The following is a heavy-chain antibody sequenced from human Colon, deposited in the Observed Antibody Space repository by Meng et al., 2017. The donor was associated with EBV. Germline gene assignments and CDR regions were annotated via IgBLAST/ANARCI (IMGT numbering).Heavy chain of an antibody. J-gene: IGHJ5*02. Sequence: QVQLQESGPGLVKPSQXLSLPCTVXGDSITSGDYSWNWIRQPPGKGLEWIGYIYSSGNTFYNPSLHSRVTISVDTSKNQLSLKLSSMTAADTAVYYCARYVFDSSSLYSNWFDPWGQGTLVTVSS. CDR3: ARYVFDSSSLYSNWFDP. D-gene: IGHD3-22*01. V-gene: IGHV4-31*03. CDR1: GDSITSGDYS. CDR2: IYSSGNT.